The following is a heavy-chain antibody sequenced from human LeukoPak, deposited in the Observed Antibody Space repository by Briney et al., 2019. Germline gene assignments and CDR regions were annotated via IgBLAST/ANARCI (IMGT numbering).Heavy chain of an antibody. D-gene: IGHD6-19*01. Sequence: GASVKVSCKASGGTFSSYAISWVRQAPGQGLEWMGRIIPILGIANYAQKFQGRVTITADKSTSTAYMELSSLRSEDTAVYYCARDHEKYSSGWYIPYYYGMDVWGQGTTVTVSS. J-gene: IGHJ6*02. V-gene: IGHV1-69*04. CDR3: ARDHEKYSSGWYIPYYYGMDV. CDR2: IIPILGIA. CDR1: GGTFSSYA.